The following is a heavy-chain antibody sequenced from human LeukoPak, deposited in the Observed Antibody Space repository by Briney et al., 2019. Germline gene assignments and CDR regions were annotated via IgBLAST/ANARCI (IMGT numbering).Heavy chain of an antibody. CDR2: ISGSGGST. CDR3: AKTRIAVAGMDV. CDR1: GFTFSSYA. D-gene: IGHD6-19*01. V-gene: IGHV3-23*01. J-gene: IGHJ6*04. Sequence: GGSLRLSCAASGFTFSSYAMSWVRQAPGKGLEWVSAISGSGGSTYYADSVKVRFTISRDNSRNTLYLQMNSLRAEDTAVYYCAKTRIAVAGMDVWGKGTTVTVSS.